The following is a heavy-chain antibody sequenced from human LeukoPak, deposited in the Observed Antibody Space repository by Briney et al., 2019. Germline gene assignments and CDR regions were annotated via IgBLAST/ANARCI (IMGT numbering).Heavy chain of an antibody. Sequence: GGSLRLSCAASGFTFGSYWMHWVRQPPGKGLVWVSRTNSDGSSISYADSVKGRFTISRDNAKNTLYLQMNSLRAEDTAVYYCVRAAAASFDYWGQGTLVTVSS. J-gene: IGHJ4*02. D-gene: IGHD6-13*01. CDR1: GFTFGSYW. CDR2: TNSDGSSI. V-gene: IGHV3-74*01. CDR3: VRAAAASFDY.